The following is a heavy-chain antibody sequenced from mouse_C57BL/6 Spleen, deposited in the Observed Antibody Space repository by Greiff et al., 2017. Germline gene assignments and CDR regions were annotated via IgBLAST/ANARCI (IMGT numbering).Heavy chain of an antibody. CDR3: TRRGVSNYGAMDY. CDR1: GYTFTDYE. J-gene: IGHJ4*01. Sequence: QVQLQQSGAALVRPGASVTLSCKASGYTFTDYEMHWVKQTPVHGLEWIGAIDPETGGTAYNQKFKGKAILTADKSSSTAYLELRSLTSEDSAVYYCTRRGVSNYGAMDYWGQGTSVTVSS. CDR2: IDPETGGT. D-gene: IGHD2-5*01. V-gene: IGHV1-15*01.